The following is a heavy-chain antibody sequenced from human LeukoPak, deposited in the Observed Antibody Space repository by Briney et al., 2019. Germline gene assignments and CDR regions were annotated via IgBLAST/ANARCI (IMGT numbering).Heavy chain of an antibody. CDR2: ISSSSSSYM. J-gene: IGHJ6*02. CDR3: TRGHGGMDV. CDR1: EFTFSNYN. Sequence: GGSLRLSCAASEFTFSNYNMNWVRQAPGRGLEWVSSISSSSSSYMYYADSVEGRFTISRDNSENRLYLQINSLRAEDTAVYYCTRGHGGMDVWGQGTTVTVSS. V-gene: IGHV3-21*01.